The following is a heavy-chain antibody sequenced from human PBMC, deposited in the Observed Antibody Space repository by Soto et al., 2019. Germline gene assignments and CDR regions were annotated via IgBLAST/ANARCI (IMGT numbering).Heavy chain of an antibody. CDR1: GGSISSYY. CDR3: ARSKWELPDFDY. D-gene: IGHD1-26*01. CDR2: IYYSGST. J-gene: IGHJ4*02. V-gene: IGHV4-59*01. Sequence: SETLSLTCTVSGGSISSYYWSWIRQPPGKGLEWIGYIYYSGSTNYNPSLKSRVTISVDTSKNQFSLKLSSVTAADTAVYYCARSKWELPDFDYWGQGTLVTVPQ.